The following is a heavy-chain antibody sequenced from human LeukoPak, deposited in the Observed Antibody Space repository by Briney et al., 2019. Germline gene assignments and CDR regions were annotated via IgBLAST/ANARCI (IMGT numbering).Heavy chain of an antibody. CDR1: GFALSNAW. CDR3: TSGPKVAGEGFDY. Sequence: GGSLRLSCAVSGFALSNAWMNWVRQAPGKGLEWVGRIKSKAAGGTTDYAAPVKGRFTISRDDSKVTLYLQMNSLKTEDTAVYYCTSGPKVAGEGFDYWGQGTLVTVSS. V-gene: IGHV3-15*01. CDR2: IKSKAAGGTT. D-gene: IGHD3-10*01. J-gene: IGHJ4*02.